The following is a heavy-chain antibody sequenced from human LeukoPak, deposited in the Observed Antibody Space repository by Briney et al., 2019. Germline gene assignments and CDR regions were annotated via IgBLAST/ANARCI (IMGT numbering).Heavy chain of an antibody. D-gene: IGHD4-17*01. CDR3: ARHEGYYGDRNPYYFDY. J-gene: IGHJ4*02. Sequence: GESLKISCKGSGYSFTDYWIGWVRQMPGKGLEWMGIIYPGDSDTRCSPSFQGQVTISADKSISTAYLQWSSLKASDAAMYFCARHEGYYGDRNPYYFDYWGQGALVTVSS. CDR2: IYPGDSDT. CDR1: GYSFTDYW. V-gene: IGHV5-51*01.